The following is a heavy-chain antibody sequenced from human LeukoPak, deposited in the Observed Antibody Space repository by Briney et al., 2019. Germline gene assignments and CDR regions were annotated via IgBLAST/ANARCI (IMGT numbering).Heavy chain of an antibody. V-gene: IGHV3-30*12. Sequence: GGSLRLSCAASGFTFISYGMYWVRQAPGKGLEWVAVISYDGSNKYYADSVKGRFTISRDNAKNSLYLQMNSLRAEDTAVYYCARDLEEYCSGGSCSLFDYWGQGTLVTVSS. CDR1: GFTFISYG. CDR3: ARDLEEYCSGGSCSLFDY. CDR2: ISYDGSNK. D-gene: IGHD2-15*01. J-gene: IGHJ4*02.